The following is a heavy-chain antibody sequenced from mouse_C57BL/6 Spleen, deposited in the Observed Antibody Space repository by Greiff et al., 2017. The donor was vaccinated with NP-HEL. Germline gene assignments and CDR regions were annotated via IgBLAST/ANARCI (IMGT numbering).Heavy chain of an antibody. J-gene: IGHJ2*01. CDR1: GFTFSSYA. CDR2: ISDGGSYT. V-gene: IGHV5-4*01. D-gene: IGHD4-1*01. Sequence: EVQLVESGGGLVKPGGSLKLSCAASGFTFSSYAMSWVRQTPEKRLEWVATISDGGSYTYYPDNVKGRFTISRDNAKNNLYLQMSHLKSEDTAMYYCARDAGTGFDYWGQGTTLTVSS. CDR3: ARDAGTGFDY.